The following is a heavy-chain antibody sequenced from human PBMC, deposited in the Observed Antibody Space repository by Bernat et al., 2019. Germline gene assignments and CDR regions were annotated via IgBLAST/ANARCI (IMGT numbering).Heavy chain of an antibody. Sequence: EVQLVESGGGLVQPGGSLRLSCAASGFNFRSYWMHWVRQVPGKGPVWVSHMNSDGTSTDYADSVKGRLTISRDNAKNMRYLQMNSLRAEDTAVYYCARGAMVQGVTVGNYYYYMDVWGKGTTVTVSS. CDR1: GFNFRSYW. CDR2: MNSDGTST. CDR3: ARGAMVQGVTVGNYYYYMDV. D-gene: IGHD3-10*01. V-gene: IGHV3-74*01. J-gene: IGHJ6*03.